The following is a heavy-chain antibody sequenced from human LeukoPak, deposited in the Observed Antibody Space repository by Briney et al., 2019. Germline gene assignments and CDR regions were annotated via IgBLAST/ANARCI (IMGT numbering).Heavy chain of an antibody. CDR1: GFSFNNYG. J-gene: IGHJ4*02. CDR2: FSSRKNIV. D-gene: IGHD1-26*01. Sequence: GGSLRLSCVTSGFSFNNYGMSWVRQPPGKGLEWISYFSSRKNIVNYADSVKGRFTISRDKDKTSLYLQMTSLRAEDTAVYYCVRDQQWESPHYFDYWGQGAPVTVSS. CDR3: VRDQQWESPHYFDY. V-gene: IGHV3-48*01.